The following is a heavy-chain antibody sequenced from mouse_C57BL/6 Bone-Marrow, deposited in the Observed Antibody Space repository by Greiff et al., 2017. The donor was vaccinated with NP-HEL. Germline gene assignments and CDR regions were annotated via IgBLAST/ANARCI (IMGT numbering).Heavy chain of an antibody. D-gene: IGHD1-1*01. CDR1: GYTFTDYY. J-gene: IGHJ2*01. V-gene: IGHV1-26*01. Sequence: VQLQQSGPELVKPGASVKISCKASGYTFTDYYMNWVKQSHGKSLEWIGDINPNNGGTSYNQKFKGKATLTVDKSSSTAYMELRSLTSEDSAVYYCAREDSSITTGVDYWGQGTTLTVSS. CDR3: AREDSSITTGVDY. CDR2: INPNNGGT.